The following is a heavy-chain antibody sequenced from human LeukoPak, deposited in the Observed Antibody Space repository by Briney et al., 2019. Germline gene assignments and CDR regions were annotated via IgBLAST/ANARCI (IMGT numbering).Heavy chain of an antibody. J-gene: IGHJ3*02. D-gene: IGHD3-22*01. Sequence: ASVKVSCKASGYTFTGYYMHWVRQAPGQGLEWMGWINPNSGGTNYAQKFQGRVTMTRDTSISTAYMELSRLRSDDTAVYYCARTYYYDSSGYYYSPHAFDIWGQGTMVTVSS. CDR2: INPNSGGT. CDR1: GYTFTGYY. CDR3: ARTYYYDSSGYYYSPHAFDI. V-gene: IGHV1-2*02.